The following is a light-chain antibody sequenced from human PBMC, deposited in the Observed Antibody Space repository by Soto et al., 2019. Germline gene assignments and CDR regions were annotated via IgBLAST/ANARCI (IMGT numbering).Light chain of an antibody. J-gene: IGLJ2*01. Sequence: QSVLTQPPSVSAAPGQKVTISCSGSSSNIGNNYVSWYRQFPGRAPKLLIYENNKRPSGIPDRFSGSKSGTSATLGITGLQTGDEGDYYCGTWDSRLSVWVFGGGTKLTVL. CDR3: GTWDSRLSVWV. V-gene: IGLV1-51*01. CDR1: SSNIGNNY. CDR2: ENN.